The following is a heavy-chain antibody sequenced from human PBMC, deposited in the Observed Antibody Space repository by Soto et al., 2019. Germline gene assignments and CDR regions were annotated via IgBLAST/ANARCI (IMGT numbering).Heavy chain of an antibody. Sequence: SETLSLTSAVSGGSFSGYYWSWIRQPPGKGQERIGQIKHRGSTNYNPSLKSRVTISVDTSMNEFSLRLSSVTAADTAVYYCARLNGYCVGTSCHGYYGMDVWGQGTTVT. V-gene: IGHV4-34*01. CDR3: ARLNGYCVGTSCHGYYGMDV. J-gene: IGHJ6*02. CDR1: GGSFSGYY. D-gene: IGHD2-21*01. CDR2: IKHRGST.